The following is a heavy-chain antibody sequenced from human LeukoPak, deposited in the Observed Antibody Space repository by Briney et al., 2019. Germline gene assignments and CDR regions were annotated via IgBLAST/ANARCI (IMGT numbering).Heavy chain of an antibody. CDR3: ARSIPQRITIFGVAPATFDP. V-gene: IGHV4-39*01. CDR1: GGSISSSSYY. J-gene: IGHJ5*02. CDR2: IYYSGST. Sequence: KPSETLSLTCTVSGGSISSSSYYWGWIRQPPGKGLEWIGSIYYSGSTYYNPSLKSRVTISVDTSKNQFSLKLSSVTAADTAVYYCARSIPQRITIFGVAPATFDPWGQGTLVTVSS. D-gene: IGHD3-3*01.